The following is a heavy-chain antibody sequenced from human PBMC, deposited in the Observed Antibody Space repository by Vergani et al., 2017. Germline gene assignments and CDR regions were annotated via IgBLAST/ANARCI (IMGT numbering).Heavy chain of an antibody. CDR2: INPNSGGT. CDR1: GYIFSGYY. J-gene: IGHJ4*02. Sequence: QVQLVQSGAEVKKPGASVKVSCKASGYIFSGYYIHWVRQAPGQGLEWMAWINPNSGGTNYAQKFQGRVTMTRDTSISTAYMELSRLISDDTAVYYCARSIVSRNPPDYFDNWGQGTLVTVSS. CDR3: ARSIVSRNPPDYFDN. V-gene: IGHV1-2*02. D-gene: IGHD1-14*01.